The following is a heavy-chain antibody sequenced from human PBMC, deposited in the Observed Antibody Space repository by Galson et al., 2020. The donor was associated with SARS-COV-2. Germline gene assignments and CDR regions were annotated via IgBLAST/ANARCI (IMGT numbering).Heavy chain of an antibody. V-gene: IGHV1-18*01. Sequence: ASVKVSCKAFGYTFNSYGVNWVRRAPGQGLEWMGWLSVYSGNTNYAQKFQGRVTMTADTSTSTAYMELRSLRSDDTAVYYCARDRVVAAGTPGEYWGQGTQVTVYS. J-gene: IGHJ4*02. CDR3: ARDRVVAAGTPGEY. D-gene: IGHD2-2*01. CDR2: LSVYSGNT. CDR1: GYTFNSYG.